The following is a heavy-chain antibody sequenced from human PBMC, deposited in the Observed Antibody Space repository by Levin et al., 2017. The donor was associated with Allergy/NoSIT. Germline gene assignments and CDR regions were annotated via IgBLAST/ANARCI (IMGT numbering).Heavy chain of an antibody. CDR1: GYSFTSYW. CDR2: IDPSDSYT. V-gene: IGHV5-10-1*01. CDR3: ARRHPYCSGGSCWWFDP. Sequence: GESLKISCKGSGYSFTSYWISWVRQMPGKGLEWMGRIDPSDSYTNYSPSFQGHVTISADKSISTAYLQWSSLKASDTAMYYCARRHPYCSGGSCWWFDPWGQGTLVTVSS. J-gene: IGHJ5*02. D-gene: IGHD2-15*01.